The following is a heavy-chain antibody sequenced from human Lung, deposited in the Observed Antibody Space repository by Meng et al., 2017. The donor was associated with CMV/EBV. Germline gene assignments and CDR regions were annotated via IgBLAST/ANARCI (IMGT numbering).Heavy chain of an antibody. J-gene: IGHJ6*02. V-gene: IGHV1-8*01. Sequence: ASXXVSXKASGYTFTSYDINWVRQATGQGLEWMGWMNPNSGNTGYAQKFQGRVTMTRNTSISTAYMELSSLRSEDTAVYYCARNPYSSPGPPSPHVHYYYYGMDVWGQGXTVTVSS. CDR1: GYTFTSYD. CDR3: ARNPYSSPGPPSPHVHYYYYGMDV. D-gene: IGHD6-13*01. CDR2: MNPNSGNT.